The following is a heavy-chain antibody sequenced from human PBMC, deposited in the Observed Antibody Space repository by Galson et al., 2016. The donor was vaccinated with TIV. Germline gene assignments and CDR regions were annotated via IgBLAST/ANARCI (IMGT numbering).Heavy chain of an antibody. V-gene: IGHV1-69*13. J-gene: IGHJ6*02. CDR1: GGTFSSYV. CDR2: IIPLFGIA. Sequence: SVKVSCKASGGTFSSYVFNWERLAPGQGLEWMGGIIPLFGIANYAQKFQDRVTITADDSTSTAYMELNSLRSGDTAVYYCASDRNTALVTYHYYYGMDVWGQGTTVTVSS. D-gene: IGHD5-18*01. CDR3: ASDRNTALVTYHYYYGMDV.